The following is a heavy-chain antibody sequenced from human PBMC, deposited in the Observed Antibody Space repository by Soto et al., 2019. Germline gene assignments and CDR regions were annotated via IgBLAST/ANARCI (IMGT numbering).Heavy chain of an antibody. CDR2: IYYSGST. V-gene: IGHV4-39*01. CDR1: GGSISSSSYY. CDR3: AMGMIVGSFDY. D-gene: IGHD3-22*01. Sequence: QLQLQESGPGLVKPSETLSLTCTVSGGSISSSSYYWGWIRQPPGKGLEWIGSIYYSGSTYYNPSLKSRVTISVDTSKNQFSLKLSSVTAADTAVYYCAMGMIVGSFDYWGPGTLVTVSS. J-gene: IGHJ4*02.